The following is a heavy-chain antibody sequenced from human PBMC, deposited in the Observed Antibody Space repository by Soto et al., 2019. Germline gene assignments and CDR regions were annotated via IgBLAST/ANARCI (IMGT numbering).Heavy chain of an antibody. J-gene: IGHJ6*02. CDR3: ARGGAVDGYYYYGMDV. V-gene: IGHV1-8*01. Sequence: XSVKVSCKASGYPFTSYDINWVRQATGQGLEWMGWMNPNSGNTGYAQKFQGRVTMTRNTSISTAYMELSSLRSEDTAVYYCARGGAVDGYYYYGMDVWGQGTTVTVSS. CDR2: MNPNSGNT. CDR1: GYPFTSYD. D-gene: IGHD6-19*01.